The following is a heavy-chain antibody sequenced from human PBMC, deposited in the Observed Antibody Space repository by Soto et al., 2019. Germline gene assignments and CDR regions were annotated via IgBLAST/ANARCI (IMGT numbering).Heavy chain of an antibody. CDR2: ISSSGSTI. J-gene: IGHJ4*02. CDR1: GFTFSDYY. D-gene: IGHD2-15*01. CDR3: AKHKSEFLLLGQFDD. V-gene: IGHV3-11*01. Sequence: PGGSLRLSCAASGFTFSDYYMSWIRQAPGKGLEWVSYISSSGSTIYYADSAKGRFTISRDNAKNSLYLQMNSLRAEDTAVYYCAKHKSEFLLLGQFDDWGQGTLVTVSS.